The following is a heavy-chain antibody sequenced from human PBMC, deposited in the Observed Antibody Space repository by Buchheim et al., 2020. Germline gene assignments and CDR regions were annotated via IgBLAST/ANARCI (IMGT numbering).Heavy chain of an antibody. D-gene: IGHD5-18*01. CDR3: AREGAMVSNWYFDL. CDR2: IHTSGNT. Sequence: QVQLQESGPGLVKPSQTLSLTCSVSGGSITSGSYFWTWIRQPAGKGLEWIGRIHTSGNTAYNPSLESRVPISMDTSKNQVSLKVNSLTAADTAIYYCAREGAMVSNWYFDLWGRGTL. CDR1: GGSITSGSYF. V-gene: IGHV4-61*02. J-gene: IGHJ2*01.